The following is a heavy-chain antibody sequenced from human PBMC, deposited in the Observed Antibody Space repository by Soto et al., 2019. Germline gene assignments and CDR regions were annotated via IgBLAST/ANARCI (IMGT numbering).Heavy chain of an antibody. CDR2: IHNNGGT. V-gene: IGHV4-39*01. CDR1: GDSISSSSYY. Sequence: PSETLSLTCSVSGDSISSSSYYWGWIRQSPGEGLEWIGNIHNNGGTQYNPSLDSRVTISVDTSANQFSLKLSSVTAADTAVYYCARGGSGPVYSSSWWVVWGQGTLVTVSS. CDR3: ARGGSGPVYSSSWWVV. J-gene: IGHJ4*02. D-gene: IGHD6-13*01.